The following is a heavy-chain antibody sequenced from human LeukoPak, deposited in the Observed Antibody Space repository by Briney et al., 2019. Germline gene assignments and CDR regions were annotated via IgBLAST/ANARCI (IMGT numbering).Heavy chain of an antibody. Sequence: GGSLRLSCAASGFTFSSYGMHWVRQAPGKGLEWVAFIRYDGSNKYYADSVKGRFTISRDNAKNSLYLQMNSLRAEDTALYYCAKEGIVGATSSAFDIWGQGTMVTVSS. D-gene: IGHD1-26*01. V-gene: IGHV3-30*02. J-gene: IGHJ3*02. CDR2: IRYDGSNK. CDR1: GFTFSSYG. CDR3: AKEGIVGATSSAFDI.